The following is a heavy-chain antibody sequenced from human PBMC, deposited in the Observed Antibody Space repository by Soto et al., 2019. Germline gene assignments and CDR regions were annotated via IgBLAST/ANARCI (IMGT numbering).Heavy chain of an antibody. D-gene: IGHD6-19*01. V-gene: IGHV3-30*18. J-gene: IGHJ4*02. CDR3: AKELRSSGWYLDY. Sequence: HPGGSLRLSCAASGFTFSSYGMHWVRQAPGKGLEWVAVISYDGTDKYYVDSVKGRFTISRDNSKNTLYLQMTSLRPEDTALYSCAKELRSSGWYLDYWGQGTLVTVSS. CDR1: GFTFSSYG. CDR2: ISYDGTDK.